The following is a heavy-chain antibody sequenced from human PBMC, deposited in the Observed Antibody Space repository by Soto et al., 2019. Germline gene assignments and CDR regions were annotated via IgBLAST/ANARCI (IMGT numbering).Heavy chain of an antibody. CDR2: INGSGDRT. D-gene: IGHD1-1*01. J-gene: IGHJ4*02. CDR3: AKDFGTVALERVTIIWDS. V-gene: IGHV3-23*01. Sequence: PGGSLRLSCAASGFTFTTYAMSWVRQAPGKGLEWVSGINGSGDRTFYADSVKGRFTISRDNSKNMVYLQMNDLRAEDTAVYYCAKDFGTVALERVTIIWDSWGQGTLVTVSS. CDR1: GFTFTTYA.